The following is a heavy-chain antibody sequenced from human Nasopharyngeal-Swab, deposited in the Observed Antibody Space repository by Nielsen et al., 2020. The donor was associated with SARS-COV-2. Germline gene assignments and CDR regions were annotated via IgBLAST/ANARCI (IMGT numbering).Heavy chain of an antibody. CDR2: IIPIFGTA. V-gene: IGHV1-69*01. CDR3: ARSVQGKKDIVATLPNYYYYGMDV. Sequence: WVRQAPGQGLEWMGGIIPIFGTANYAQKFQGRVTITADESTSTAYMELSSLRSEDTAVYYCARSVQGKKDIVATLPNYYYYGMDVWGQGTTVTVS. J-gene: IGHJ6*02. D-gene: IGHD5-12*01.